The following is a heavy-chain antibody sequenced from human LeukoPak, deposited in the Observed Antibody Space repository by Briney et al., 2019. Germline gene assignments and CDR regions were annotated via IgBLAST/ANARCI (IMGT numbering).Heavy chain of an antibody. CDR1: GYTFTSYY. CDR2: INPSGGST. J-gene: IGHJ4*02. CDR3: AREVLPAAMPGFLGY. D-gene: IGHD2-2*01. Sequence: GASVKVSCKASGYTFTSYYMHWVRQAPGQGLEWMGIINPSGGSTSYAQKFQGRVTMTRDTSTSTVYMELSSLRSEDTAVYYCAREVLPAAMPGFLGYWGQGTLVTVSS. V-gene: IGHV1-46*01.